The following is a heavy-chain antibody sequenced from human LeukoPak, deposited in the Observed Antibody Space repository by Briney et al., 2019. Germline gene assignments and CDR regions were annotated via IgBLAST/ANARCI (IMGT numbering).Heavy chain of an antibody. CDR2: ISSSGSTI. D-gene: IGHD6-19*01. V-gene: IGHV3-11*01. CDR1: GFTFSDYY. CDR3: ARWGSSGWYWRFDY. J-gene: IGHJ4*02. Sequence: NSGGSLRLSCAASGFTFSDYYMSWIRQAPGKGLEWVSYISSSGSTIYYADSVKGRFTISGDNAKNSLYLQMNSLRAEDTAVYYCARWGSSGWYWRFDYWGQGTLVTVSS.